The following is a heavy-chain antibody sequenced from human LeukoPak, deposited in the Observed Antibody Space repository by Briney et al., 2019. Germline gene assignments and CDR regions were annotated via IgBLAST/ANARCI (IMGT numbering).Heavy chain of an antibody. J-gene: IGHJ3*02. CDR3: ATYSGPGAFDI. V-gene: IGHV4-61*02. Sequence: KTSETLSLTCTVSGGAINSESYYWSWIRQPAGKGLEWIGRIYVSGSTNYNPSLKSRVTISVDTSKNQFSLKLSSVTAADTAVYYCATYSGPGAFDIWGQGTMVTVSS. CDR2: IYVSGST. D-gene: IGHD1-26*01. CDR1: GGAINSESYY.